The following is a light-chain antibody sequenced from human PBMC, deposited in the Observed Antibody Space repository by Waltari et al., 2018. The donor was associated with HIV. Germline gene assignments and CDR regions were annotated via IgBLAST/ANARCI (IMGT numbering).Light chain of an antibody. Sequence: VIWMTQSPPLISASAGYRVTISCRLNQGISNYLVWFKQKPVKAPELILYAASTLQSGGSSRFSGSGSGTDFNLTINNLQSEDFANYYCQQYYSFPWTFGQGTRVEIK. CDR1: QGISNY. CDR3: QQYYSFPWT. J-gene: IGKJ1*01. CDR2: AAS. V-gene: IGKV1D-8*01.